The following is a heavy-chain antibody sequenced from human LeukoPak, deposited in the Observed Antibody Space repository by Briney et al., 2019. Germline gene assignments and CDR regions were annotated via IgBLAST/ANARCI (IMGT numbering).Heavy chain of an antibody. J-gene: IGHJ4*02. CDR3: ARQNYDFWSSIDY. V-gene: IGHV5-51*01. Sequence: GESLKISCKGSGYSFTSYWIGWVRQMPGKGLEWMGIIYPGDSDTRYSPSFQGQVTTSADKSISTAYLQWSSLKASDTAMYYCARQNYDFWSSIDYWGQGTLVTVSS. D-gene: IGHD3-3*01. CDR1: GYSFTSYW. CDR2: IYPGDSDT.